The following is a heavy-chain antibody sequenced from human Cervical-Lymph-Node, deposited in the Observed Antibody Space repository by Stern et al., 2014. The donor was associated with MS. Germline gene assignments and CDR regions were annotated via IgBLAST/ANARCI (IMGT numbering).Heavy chain of an antibody. V-gene: IGHV4-39*02. J-gene: IGHJ2*01. CDR2: VYYSGIT. Sequence: QVQLQESGPGLVKPSETLSLTCTVSGGSITNRDYWGWIRQSPGKGLEWIGSVYYSGITCYGPSLKIRPPFPIDPPKNHFSLKLTCVTATDTAVYFCARGVTAVTNYVPNWCFDLWGRGTLVTISS. CDR1: GGSITNRDY. CDR3: ARGVTAVTNYVPNWCFDL. D-gene: IGHD4-11*01.